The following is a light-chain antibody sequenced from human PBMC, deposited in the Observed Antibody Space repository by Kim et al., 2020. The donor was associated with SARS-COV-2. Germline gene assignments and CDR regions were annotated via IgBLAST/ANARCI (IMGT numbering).Light chain of an antibody. J-gene: IGKJ2*01. Sequence: LSPGESATLSCRASQSITNYLIWYQQKPGQAPRPLIYDASKRATGIPARFSGSGSGTDFTLTISSLEPEDFAVYYCQQRSTWPQTFGQGTKLEI. CDR3: QQRSTWPQT. V-gene: IGKV3-11*01. CDR2: DAS. CDR1: QSITNY.